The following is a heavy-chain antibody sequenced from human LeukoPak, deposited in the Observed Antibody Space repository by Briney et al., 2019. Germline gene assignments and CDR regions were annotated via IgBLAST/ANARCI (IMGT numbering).Heavy chain of an antibody. CDR2: VIPSSGGT. D-gene: IGHD3-3*01. CDR3: ARGVLRQGRGAFDI. V-gene: IGHV1-2*02. CDR1: GYTFNVYY. J-gene: IGHJ3*02. Sequence: AAVKVSCKASGYTFNVYYIHWLRQAPGKGLEWMGWVIPSSGGTKYAQKFQERVTMTRDTSINTAYMELSSLTYDDTAVYYCARGVLRQGRGAFDIWGQGAMVTVSS.